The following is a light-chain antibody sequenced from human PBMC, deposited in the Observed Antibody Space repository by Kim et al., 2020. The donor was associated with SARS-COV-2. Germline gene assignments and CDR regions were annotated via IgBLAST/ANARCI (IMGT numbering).Light chain of an antibody. Sequence: QSALTQPPSVSGSPGQSVTISCTGTSSDVGYYDRVSWYQQHPGTAPKLMIYEVTNRPSGVPDRFSGSKSGNTASLTISGLQAEDEADYYCCSYAGSDAYWVFGGGTQLTVL. CDR1: SSDVGYYDR. CDR3: CSYAGSDAYWV. J-gene: IGLJ3*02. V-gene: IGLV2-11*01. CDR2: EVT.